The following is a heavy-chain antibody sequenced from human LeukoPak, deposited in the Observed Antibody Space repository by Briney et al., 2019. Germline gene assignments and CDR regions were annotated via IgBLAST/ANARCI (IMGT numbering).Heavy chain of an antibody. CDR2: ISGSGGGT. CDR1: GFTFSSYA. CDR3: ARCDILTGYYSDY. Sequence: GGSLRLSCAASGFTFSSYAMSWVRQAPGKGLEWVSAISGSGGGTYYADSVKGRFTISRDNAKNSLYLQMNSLRAEDTAVYYCARCDILTGYYSDYWGQGTLVTVSS. V-gene: IGHV3-23*01. J-gene: IGHJ4*02. D-gene: IGHD3-9*01.